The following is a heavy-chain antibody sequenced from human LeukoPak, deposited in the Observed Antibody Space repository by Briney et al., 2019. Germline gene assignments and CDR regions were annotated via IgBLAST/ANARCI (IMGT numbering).Heavy chain of an antibody. J-gene: IGHJ4*02. CDR2: IYYSGST. CDR3: ARSSLGTYYFDY. V-gene: IGHV4-59*01. Sequence: SETLSLTCTVSGGSISSYYWSWIRQPPGKGLEWIGYIYYSGSTNYNPSLKSRVTISVDTSKNQFSLKLGSVTAADRAVYYCARSSLGTYYFDYWGEGTLVTVSS. CDR1: GGSISSYY. D-gene: IGHD3-10*01.